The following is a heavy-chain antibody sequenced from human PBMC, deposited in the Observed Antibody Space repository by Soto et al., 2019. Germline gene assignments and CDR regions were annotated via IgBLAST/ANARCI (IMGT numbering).Heavy chain of an antibody. CDR2: ISSSGSTI. V-gene: IGHV3-11*01. CDR1: GFTFSDYY. Sequence: QVQLVESGGGLVKPGGSLRLSCAASGFTFSDYYMSWIRQAPGKGLEWVSYISSSGSTIYYADSVKGRFTISRDNAKNSLYLQMNGLRGEDTAVHYCARDHSSSWLGAFDIWGQGRMVTVSS. J-gene: IGHJ3*02. CDR3: ARDHSSSWLGAFDI. D-gene: IGHD6-13*01.